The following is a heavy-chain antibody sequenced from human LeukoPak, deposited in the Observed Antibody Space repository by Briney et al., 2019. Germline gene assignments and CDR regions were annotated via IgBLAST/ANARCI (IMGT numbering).Heavy chain of an antibody. CDR3: ARPIGIVGDLDAFDI. V-gene: IGHV1-2*06. CDR2: INPNSGGT. D-gene: IGHD1-26*01. CDR1: GYTFTGYY. J-gene: IGHJ3*02. Sequence: ASVKVSCKASGYTFTGYYMHWVRQAPGQGLEWMGRINPNSGGTNYAQKFQGRVTMTRDTSISTAYMELSRLRSDDTAVYYCARPIGIVGDLDAFDIWGQGTMVTVSS.